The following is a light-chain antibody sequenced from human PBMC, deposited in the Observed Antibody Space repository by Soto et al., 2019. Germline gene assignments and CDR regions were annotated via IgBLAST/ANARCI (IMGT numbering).Light chain of an antibody. CDR2: AAS. J-gene: IGKJ2*01. CDR3: QQLSSFPRT. V-gene: IGKV1-9*01. CDR1: QGISSY. Sequence: DIPLTQSPSFLSASVGDRVTITCRASQGISSYLAWYRQRPGKAPELLIYAASTLQSGVPSRFSGSGSGTEVTLTISSRQPEDFATFYCQQLSSFPRTCGQGTKLEIK.